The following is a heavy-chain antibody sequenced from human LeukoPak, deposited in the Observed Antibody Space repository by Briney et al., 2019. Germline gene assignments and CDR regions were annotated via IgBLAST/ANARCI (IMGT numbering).Heavy chain of an antibody. CDR1: GYSFTNYW. V-gene: IGHV5-51*01. D-gene: IGHD3-22*01. CDR2: IYPGDSDT. CDR3: ATQRGYYYDSSGYPYYFDY. J-gene: IGHJ4*02. Sequence: GESLKISCKGSGYSFTNYWIGWVRQMPGKGLEWMGIIYPGDSDTRYSPSFQGQVTISADKSISTAYLQWSSLKASDTAMYYCATQRGYYYDSSGYPYYFDYWGQGTLVTVSS.